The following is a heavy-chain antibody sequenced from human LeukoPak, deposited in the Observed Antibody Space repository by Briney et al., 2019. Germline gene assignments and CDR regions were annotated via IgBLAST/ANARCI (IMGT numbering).Heavy chain of an antibody. J-gene: IGHJ4*02. CDR2: ISSNGGST. Sequence: PGGSLRLSCAASGFTFSSYAMHWVRQAPAKGLEYVSAISSNGGSTYYADSVKGRFTISRDNSKNTLFLQMGSLRAEDMAVYYCARGGSIAARPIDYWGQGTLVAVSS. CDR3: ARGGSIAARPIDY. CDR1: GFTFSSYA. D-gene: IGHD6-6*01. V-gene: IGHV3-64*02.